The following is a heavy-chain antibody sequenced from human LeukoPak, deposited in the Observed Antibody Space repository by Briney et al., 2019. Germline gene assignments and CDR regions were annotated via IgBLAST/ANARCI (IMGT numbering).Heavy chain of an antibody. J-gene: IGHJ5*02. V-gene: IGHV4-59*01. CDR3: ATMPYYYDSSGYYYWFDP. D-gene: IGHD3-22*01. Sequence: PSETLSLTCTVSGGSISSYYWSWIRQPPGKGLEWIGYIYYSGSTNYNPSLTSRLTISVDTSKNQFSLKLSSVTAADTAVYYCATMPYYYDSSGYYYWFDPWGQGTLVTVSS. CDR1: GGSISSYY. CDR2: IYYSGST.